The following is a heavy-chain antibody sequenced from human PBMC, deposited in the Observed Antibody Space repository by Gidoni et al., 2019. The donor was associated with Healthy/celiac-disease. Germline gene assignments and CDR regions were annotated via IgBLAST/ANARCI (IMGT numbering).Heavy chain of an antibody. J-gene: IGHJ4*02. Sequence: QLQLQESGPGLVKPSETLSLTCTVSGGSISSSGYYWGWIRQPPGKGLEWIGSIYYSGSTYYNPSLKSRVTISVDTSKNQFSLKLSSVTAADTAVYYCARLRGLRFPLDYWGQGTLVTVSS. V-gene: IGHV4-39*01. CDR2: IYYSGST. D-gene: IGHD5-12*01. CDR1: GGSISSSGYY. CDR3: ARLRGLRFPLDY.